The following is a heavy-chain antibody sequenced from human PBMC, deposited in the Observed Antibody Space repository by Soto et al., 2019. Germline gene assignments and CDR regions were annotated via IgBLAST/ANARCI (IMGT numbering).Heavy chain of an antibody. CDR2: IIPIFGTA. V-gene: IGHV1-69*13. CDR3: PRVNTGLPIVVVPSVILYYYYGMDV. D-gene: IGHD2-2*02. J-gene: IGHJ6*02. CDR1: GGTFGSYA. Sequence: SVEVSCKASGGTFGSYAISWVRQAPGQGLEWMGGIIPIFGTANHAQKFQGRVTITADESTSTAYMELSSLRSGDTAVYYCPRVNTGLPIVVVPSVILYYYYGMDVWGQGTTVTVSS.